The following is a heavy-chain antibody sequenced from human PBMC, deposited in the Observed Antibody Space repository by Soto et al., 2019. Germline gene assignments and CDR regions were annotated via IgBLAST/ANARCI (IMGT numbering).Heavy chain of an antibody. D-gene: IGHD2-15*01. CDR1: GGTFNNYP. J-gene: IGHJ6*02. CDR3: ARDRLRVVVVAATLSYGMDV. Sequence: SVKVSCKASGGTFNNYPITWVRQAPGEGLEWMGGRIPIFGTANYAQKFQGRVTISVDESTSTAYMELSSLRSEDTAVYYCARDRLRVVVVAATLSYGMDVWGQGTTVTVSS. V-gene: IGHV1-69*13. CDR2: RIPIFGTA.